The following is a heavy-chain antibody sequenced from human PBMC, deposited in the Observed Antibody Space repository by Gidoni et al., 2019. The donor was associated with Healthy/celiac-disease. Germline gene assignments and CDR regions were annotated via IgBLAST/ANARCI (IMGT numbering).Heavy chain of an antibody. CDR1: GFTFRSYA. D-gene: IGHD5-18*01. Sequence: QVQMVESGGGAVQPGRSPRPSCAASGFTFRSYAMPWVRQAPGKGLGWVAVISYDGSNKYYADSVKGRFTISRDNSKNTLYLQMNSLSAEDAAVYYCARDPGYSYGIDAFDIWGQGTMVTVSS. CDR2: ISYDGSNK. V-gene: IGHV3-30*04. J-gene: IGHJ3*02. CDR3: ARDPGYSYGIDAFDI.